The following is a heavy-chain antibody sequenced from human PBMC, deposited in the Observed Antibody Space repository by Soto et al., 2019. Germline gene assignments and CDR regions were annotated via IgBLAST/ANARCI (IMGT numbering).Heavy chain of an antibody. Sequence: PGESLKISCAASGFTFGDYWMHWVRQPPGKGPEWVSRMTGDGRTTQYADSVKGRFTASRDNAKSTLYLQMNSLRAEDTAVYYCATAEVDYWGPGTLVTVSS. J-gene: IGHJ4*02. CDR3: ATAEVDY. V-gene: IGHV3-74*03. CDR2: MTGDGRTT. CDR1: GFTFGDYW.